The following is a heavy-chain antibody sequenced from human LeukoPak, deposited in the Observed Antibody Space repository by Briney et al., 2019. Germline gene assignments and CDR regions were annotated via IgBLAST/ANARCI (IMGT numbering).Heavy chain of an antibody. V-gene: IGHV4-59*12. CDR1: GGSISSYY. CDR2: IYYSGST. Sequence: SETLSLTCTVSGGSISSYYWSWIRQPPGKGLEWIGYIYYSGSTNYNPSLKSRVTISVDTSKNQFSLKLSSVTAADTAVYYCARRRWRVTIFGVVNGDAFDIWGQGTMVTVSS. J-gene: IGHJ3*02. D-gene: IGHD3-3*01. CDR3: ARRRWRVTIFGVVNGDAFDI.